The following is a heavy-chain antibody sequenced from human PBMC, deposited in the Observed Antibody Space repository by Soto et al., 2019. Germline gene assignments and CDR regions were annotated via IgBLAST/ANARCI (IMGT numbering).Heavy chain of an antibody. CDR3: ARRMVRDYNWFDL. J-gene: IGHJ5*02. Sequence: QVQLQESGPGLVKPSETLSLTCTVSGGSISSYYWSWIRQPPGKGLEWIGYIYYSGSTNYNPSLKSRVTISVDTSKNQFSLKLSSVTAADTAVYYCARRMVRDYNWFDLWGQGTLVTVSS. D-gene: IGHD3-10*01. CDR1: GGSISSYY. CDR2: IYYSGST. V-gene: IGHV4-59*08.